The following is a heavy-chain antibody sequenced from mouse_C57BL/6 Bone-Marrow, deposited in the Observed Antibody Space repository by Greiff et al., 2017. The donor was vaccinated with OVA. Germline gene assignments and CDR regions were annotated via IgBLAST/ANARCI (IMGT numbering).Heavy chain of an antibody. D-gene: IGHD4-1*01. CDR1: GYSFTSYY. CDR3: ELTGTFYYAMDY. Sequence: QVQLQQSGPELVKPGASVKISCKASGYSFTSYYIPWVKQRPGQGLEWIGWIYPGSGNTKYNEKYKGKATLTADTSSSTAYMQLSSLTSEDSAVYYCELTGTFYYAMDYWGQGTSVTVSS. J-gene: IGHJ4*01. CDR2: IYPGSGNT. V-gene: IGHV1-66*01.